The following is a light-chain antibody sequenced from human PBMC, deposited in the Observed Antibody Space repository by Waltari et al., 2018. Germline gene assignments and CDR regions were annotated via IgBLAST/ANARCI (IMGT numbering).Light chain of an antibody. CDR2: EGT. V-gene: IGLV2-23*01. Sequence: QSALTQPASVSGSPGQSITISCTGTTSDVWTYNLVSWYQQHPGKAPKLIIFEGTNRPSGVSNRFFASKSGNTASLTISGLQADDEADYHCCSYVSNTYVFGTGTKVTVL. CDR3: CSYVSNTYV. J-gene: IGLJ1*01. CDR1: TSDVWTYNL.